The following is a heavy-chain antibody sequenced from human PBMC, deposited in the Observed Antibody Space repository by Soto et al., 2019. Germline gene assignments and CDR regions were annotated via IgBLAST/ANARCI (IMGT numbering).Heavy chain of an antibody. Sequence: QVQLVESGGGVVQPGRSLRLSCAASGFSFGGYGMHWVRQAQGKGLEWVAVISHNGNNKYYADSVKGRFAISRDNSQNTLSLQMNSLRTEDTAVYYCAKSVASDAIWGQGTLVTVSS. CDR3: AKSVASDAI. J-gene: IGHJ1*01. CDR1: GFSFGGYG. V-gene: IGHV3-30*18. CDR2: ISHNGNNK. D-gene: IGHD2-15*01.